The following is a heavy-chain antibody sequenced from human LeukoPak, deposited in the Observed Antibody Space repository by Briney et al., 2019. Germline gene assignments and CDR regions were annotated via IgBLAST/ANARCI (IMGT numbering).Heavy chain of an antibody. D-gene: IGHD2-15*01. CDR3: ARYGFSAVWQGGWHAFDI. CDR2: INPTTGDT. J-gene: IGHJ3*02. V-gene: IGHV1-46*01. Sequence: ASVKIPCKASGYTFTSYYMHWVRQAPGQGLEWMGIINPTTGDTTYAQKFQGRLTMTRDMSTSTVYMELSSLTPEDTAVFYCARYGFSAVWQGGWHAFDIWGQGTVVTVSS. CDR1: GYTFTSYY.